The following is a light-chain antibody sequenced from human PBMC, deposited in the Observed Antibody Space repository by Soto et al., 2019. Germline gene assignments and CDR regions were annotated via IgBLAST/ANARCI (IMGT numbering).Light chain of an antibody. V-gene: IGLV2-11*01. CDR1: SSDVGGYKY. Sequence: QSALTQPRSVSGSPGQSVTISCTGTSSDVGGYKYVSWYQQHPGKVPNLIIYDVSERPSGVPDRFSGSKSGNTASLSISGLQAEDEADYYCCSYAGSYTVFFGGGTQLTVL. J-gene: IGLJ2*01. CDR2: DVS. CDR3: CSYAGSYTVF.